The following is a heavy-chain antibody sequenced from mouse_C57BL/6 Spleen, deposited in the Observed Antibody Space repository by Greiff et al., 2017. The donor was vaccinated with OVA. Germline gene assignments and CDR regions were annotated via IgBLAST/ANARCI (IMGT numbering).Heavy chain of an antibody. CDR1: GYTFTSYW. Sequence: QVQLKQPGAELVMPGASVKLSCKASGYTFTSYWMHWVKQRPGQGLEWIGEIDPSDSYTNYNQKFKGKSTLTVDKSSSTAYMQLSSLTSEDSAVYYCARIKDYYGSSWYFDVWGTGTTVTVSS. CDR2: IDPSDSYT. V-gene: IGHV1-69*01. CDR3: ARIKDYYGSSWYFDV. J-gene: IGHJ1*03. D-gene: IGHD1-1*01.